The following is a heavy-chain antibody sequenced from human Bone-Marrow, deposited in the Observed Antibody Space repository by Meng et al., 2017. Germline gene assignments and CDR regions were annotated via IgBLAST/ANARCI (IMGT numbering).Heavy chain of an antibody. Sequence: GESLKISCAASGFTFSSYAMHWVRQAPGKGLEWVADISYDGSNKYYADSVKGRFTISRDNSKNTLYLQMNSLRAEDTAVYYCARVARLFGGYDLDYWGQGTLVTVSS. CDR3: ARVARLFGGYDLDY. J-gene: IGHJ4*02. CDR1: GFTFSSYA. CDR2: ISYDGSNK. V-gene: IGHV3-30*01. D-gene: IGHD5-12*01.